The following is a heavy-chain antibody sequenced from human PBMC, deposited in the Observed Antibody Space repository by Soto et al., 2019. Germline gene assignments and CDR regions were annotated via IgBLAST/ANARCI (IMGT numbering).Heavy chain of an antibody. V-gene: IGHV1-24*01. Sequence: ASVKVSFKVSGYSLTELSIHWVRQAPGKGLEWMGGFDLEDAETVYAQKFQGRVTMTEDTSTDTAHMEMSSLRSEDTAVYYCATGAGVLIEAKYYFDFWGQGTPVTVSS. CDR3: ATGAGVLIEAKYYFDF. D-gene: IGHD1-26*01. J-gene: IGHJ4*02. CDR1: GYSLTELS. CDR2: FDLEDAET.